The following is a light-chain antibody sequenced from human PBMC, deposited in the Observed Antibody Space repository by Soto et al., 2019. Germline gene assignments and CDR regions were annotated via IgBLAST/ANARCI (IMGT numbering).Light chain of an antibody. CDR1: SSDIGSNT. J-gene: IGLJ3*02. V-gene: IGLV1-44*01. CDR3: ASWDDSLNGWV. CDR2: SDN. Sequence: QSVLTQPPSASRTPGQRIAISCSGSSSDIGSNTVNWYQHLPGTAPQLLMYSDNQRPSGVPDRFSGSKSGTSASLAISGLQSEDEGDYYCASWDDSLNGWVFGGGTKLTVL.